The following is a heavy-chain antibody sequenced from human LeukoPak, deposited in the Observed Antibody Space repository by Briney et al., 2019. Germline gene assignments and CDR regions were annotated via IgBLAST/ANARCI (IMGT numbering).Heavy chain of an antibody. CDR2: IYRCYKT. D-gene: IGHD5-18*01. J-gene: IGHJ4*02. CDR3: ARATIQLWLFDY. V-gene: IGHV3-NL1*01. Sequence: PGRSLRLSCAASGFTFSSYGMHWVRQAPGKGVEWVSIIYRCYKTYYADSVKGRFNTLYLQMNSLRAEDTAVYYCARATIQLWLFDYWGQGTLVTVSS. CDR1: GFTFSSYG.